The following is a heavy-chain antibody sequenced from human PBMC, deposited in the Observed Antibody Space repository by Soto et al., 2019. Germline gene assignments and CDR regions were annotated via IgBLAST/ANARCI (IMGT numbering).Heavy chain of an antibody. Sequence: EILLLQSGGGLVQPGGSLRLSCAASGFTFNTFAMTWVRQAPGRGLEWVSRINKRGGSRYYADSVKGRFTVSRDNSNNTLYLQMNSLRADDTAMYFCAKGAEMPTIPFDYWGQGALVTVSS. V-gene: IGHV3-23*01. CDR1: GFTFNTFA. D-gene: IGHD1-1*01. CDR3: AKGAEMPTIPFDY. J-gene: IGHJ4*02. CDR2: INKRGGSR.